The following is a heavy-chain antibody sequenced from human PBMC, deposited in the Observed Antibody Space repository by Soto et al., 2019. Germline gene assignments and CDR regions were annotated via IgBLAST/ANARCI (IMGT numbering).Heavy chain of an antibody. V-gene: IGHV3-48*01. D-gene: IGHD1-26*01. Sequence: GGSLRLSCAASGFTFRSYNMNWVRLAPGKGLDWVSYISSSSSTIYYADSVKGRFTISRDNAKNSLYLQMNSLRAEDTAVYYCARDPQLGSPFFSWGQATLV. CDR1: GFTFRSYN. CDR2: ISSSSSTI. J-gene: IGHJ5*02. CDR3: ARDPQLGSPFFS.